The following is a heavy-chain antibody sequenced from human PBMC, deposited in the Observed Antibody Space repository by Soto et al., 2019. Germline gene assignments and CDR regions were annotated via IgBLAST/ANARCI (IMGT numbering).Heavy chain of an antibody. D-gene: IGHD3-16*01. CDR1: GYTFTNYW. Sequence: ESLKISCKAIGYTFTNYWIGWVRQTPGKGLEWMGIIFPGDSDTRYNPSFEGQVTVSADESISTAYLQWNTLKASDTAMYYCVRPNFGALTHFDFWGQGTLVTVSS. CDR2: IFPGDSDT. J-gene: IGHJ4*02. V-gene: IGHV5-51*01. CDR3: VRPNFGALTHFDF.